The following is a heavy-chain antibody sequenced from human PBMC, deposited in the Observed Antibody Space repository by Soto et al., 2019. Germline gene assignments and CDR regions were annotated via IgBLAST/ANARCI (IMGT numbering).Heavy chain of an antibody. CDR2: INAGNGNT. CDR1: AYTFTHYS. Sequence: QVQLVQSGAEVKKPGASVKVSCKASAYTFTHYSMHWVRQAPGQRLEWMGSINAGNGNTKYSQKFQGRVTMTSDTSASTAYMELSSLRSEDTAVYYCARRGSRDDTDMGNDAFDIWGQGTMVTVSS. D-gene: IGHD5-18*01. J-gene: IGHJ3*02. CDR3: ARRGSRDDTDMGNDAFDI. V-gene: IGHV1-3*01.